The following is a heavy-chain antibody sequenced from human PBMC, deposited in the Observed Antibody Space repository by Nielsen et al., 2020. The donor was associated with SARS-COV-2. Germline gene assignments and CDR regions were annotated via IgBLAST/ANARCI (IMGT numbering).Heavy chain of an antibody. Sequence: GESLKISCAASGLTFSDHYMSWVRQSPGKGLEWVANINQDGSEKYYVDSVKGRFTVSRDNTKNSLYLQMNSLRAEDTAVYYCARIYSSSYIDYWGQGALVTVSS. V-gene: IGHV3-7*02. J-gene: IGHJ4*02. CDR1: GLTFSDHY. CDR3: ARIYSSSYIDY. D-gene: IGHD6-13*01. CDR2: INQDGSEK.